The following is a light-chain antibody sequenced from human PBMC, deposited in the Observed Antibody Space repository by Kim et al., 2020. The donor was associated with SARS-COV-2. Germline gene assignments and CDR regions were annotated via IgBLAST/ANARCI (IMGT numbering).Light chain of an antibody. CDR1: SGHSSYV. J-gene: IGLJ2*01. CDR2: VNSDDSH. Sequence: QPVLTQSPSASAALGASVKITCTLSSGHSSYVIAWHQQQPDKGPRYLMKVNSDDSHNKGDGIPDRFSGSSSGAERYLTISSRPSEDEADYYCQTWDSEAVVFGGGAQRTVL. V-gene: IGLV4-69*02. CDR3: QTWDSEAVV.